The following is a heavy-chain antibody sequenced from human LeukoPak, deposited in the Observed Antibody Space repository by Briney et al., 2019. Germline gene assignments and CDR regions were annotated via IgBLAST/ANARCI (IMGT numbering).Heavy chain of an antibody. Sequence: ASVKVSCKTSGYTFTSLYIHWVRQAPGQGLEWMGRIDPNRGDRKFAQRFQDRVTFTTDASISTAYMELSSLGSDDTAVYYCARVNYDKRFDYWGQGTLVTVSP. D-gene: IGHD3-22*01. CDR3: ARVNYDKRFDY. CDR2: IDPNRGDR. J-gene: IGHJ4*02. V-gene: IGHV1-2*06. CDR1: GYTFTSLY.